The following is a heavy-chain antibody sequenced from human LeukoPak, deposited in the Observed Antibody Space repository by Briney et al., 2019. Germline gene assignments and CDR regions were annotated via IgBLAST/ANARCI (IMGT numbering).Heavy chain of an antibody. CDR1: GGSVSSGAYY. CDR2: IYYSGST. D-gene: IGHD3-22*01. J-gene: IGHJ4*02. Sequence: SETLSLTCTVSGGSVSSGAYYWTWIRQHPGKGLEWIGYIYYSGSTYYNPSLKSRVTISVDTSKNQFSLKLSSVTAADTAVYYCARRPYYYDSSGYSGYFDYWGQGTLVTVSS. V-gene: IGHV4-39*01. CDR3: ARRPYYYDSSGYSGYFDY.